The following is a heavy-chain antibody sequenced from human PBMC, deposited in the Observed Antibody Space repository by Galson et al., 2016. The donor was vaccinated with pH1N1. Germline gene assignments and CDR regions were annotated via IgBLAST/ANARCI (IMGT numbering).Heavy chain of an antibody. J-gene: IGHJ4*02. Sequence: SVKVSCKASGYTFSIYGVTWVRQAPGQGLEWMGWISAYSGATDYAQKSQGRVTMTTDTSTSTAYMELRSLRSDDTAVYYCASAGYGDYVGYFDYWGQGTLVTVSS. CDR1: GYTFSIYG. CDR3: ASAGYGDYVGYFDY. CDR2: ISAYSGAT. V-gene: IGHV1-18*01. D-gene: IGHD4-17*01.